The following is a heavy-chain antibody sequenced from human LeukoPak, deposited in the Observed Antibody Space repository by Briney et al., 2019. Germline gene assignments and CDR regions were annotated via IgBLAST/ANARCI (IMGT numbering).Heavy chain of an antibody. J-gene: IGHJ4*02. CDR3: ARQRGLWFGEFPSFFDY. D-gene: IGHD3-10*01. CDR1: GGSFSGYY. CDR2: INHSGST. Sequence: SETLSLTCAVYGGSFSGYYWSWIRQPPGKGLEWSGEINHSGSTNYNPSLKSRVTISVDTSKNQFSLKLSSVTAADTAVYYCARQRGLWFGEFPSFFDYWGQGTLVTVSS. V-gene: IGHV4-34*01.